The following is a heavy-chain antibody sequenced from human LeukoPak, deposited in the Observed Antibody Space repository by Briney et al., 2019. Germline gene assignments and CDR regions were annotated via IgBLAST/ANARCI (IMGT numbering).Heavy chain of an antibody. J-gene: IGHJ4*02. CDR3: ASAYSSSARFDY. D-gene: IGHD6-13*01. V-gene: IGHV4-59*01. CDR2: IYYSGST. Sequence: SETLSLTCTVSGCSISGYYWSWIRQPPGKGLEWIGYIYYSGSTNYNPSLKSRVTISVDTSKNQFSLKLSSVTAADTAVYYCASAYSSSARFDYWGQGTLVTVSS. CDR1: GCSISGYY.